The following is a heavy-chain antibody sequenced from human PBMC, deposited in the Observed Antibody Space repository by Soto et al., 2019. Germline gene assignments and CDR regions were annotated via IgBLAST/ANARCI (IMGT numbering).Heavy chain of an antibody. CDR1: GFTFSSDW. Sequence: EVQLVESGGGLVQPGGSLRLSCAASGFTFSSDWMHWVRQAPGKGLVWVSRINSDGSSTSYADSVKGRFTISRDNAKNTLYLQMNSLRAEDTALYYCARDSMTTVTTVFDPWGQGTLLTVSS. CDR3: ARDSMTTVTTVFDP. CDR2: INSDGSST. J-gene: IGHJ5*02. V-gene: IGHV3-74*01. D-gene: IGHD4-4*01.